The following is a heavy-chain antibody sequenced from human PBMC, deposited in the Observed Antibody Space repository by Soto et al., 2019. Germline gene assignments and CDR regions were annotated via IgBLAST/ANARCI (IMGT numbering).Heavy chain of an antibody. D-gene: IGHD3-10*02. V-gene: IGHV3-21*01. CDR1: GFTFRSYS. J-gene: IGHJ4*02. CDR2: ISSRSSFI. CDR3: VFGSWNQYYFDQ. Sequence: VVSLRLSCTPSGFTFRSYSMNWVRQAPGKGLEWVSAISSRSSFIYYADSVKGRFTISRDPSRGTLYLLMNSLTADDTALYYGVFGSWNQYYFDQWGQEMVVTV.